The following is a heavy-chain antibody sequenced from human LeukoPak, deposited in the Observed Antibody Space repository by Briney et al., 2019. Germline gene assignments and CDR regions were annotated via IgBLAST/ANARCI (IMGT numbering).Heavy chain of an antibody. V-gene: IGHV1-24*01. CDR3: ATLLPVTTVTPFDY. J-gene: IGHJ4*02. D-gene: IGHD4-17*01. CDR2: FDPEDGET. Sequence: GASVKVSCKVSGYTLTELSMHWVRQAPGKGLEWMGGFDPEDGETIYAQKFQGRVTMTEDTSTDTAYMELSSLRSEDTAVYYCATLLPVTTVTPFDYWGQGTLVTVSS. CDR1: GYTLTELS.